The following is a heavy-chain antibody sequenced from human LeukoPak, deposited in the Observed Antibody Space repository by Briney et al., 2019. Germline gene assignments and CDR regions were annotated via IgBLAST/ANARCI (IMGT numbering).Heavy chain of an antibody. CDR1: GFTFSSYW. CDR2: IKQDGSEK. D-gene: IGHD6-19*01. CDR3: VRDGRSGWHFDY. Sequence: GGSLRLSCAASGFTFSSYWMSWVREAPGKGLEWVANIKQDGSEKYYVDSVKGRFTNSRDNVENSMFLQMNSLRAEDTAVYYCVRDGRSGWHFDYWGQGALVTVSS. V-gene: IGHV3-7*01. J-gene: IGHJ4*02.